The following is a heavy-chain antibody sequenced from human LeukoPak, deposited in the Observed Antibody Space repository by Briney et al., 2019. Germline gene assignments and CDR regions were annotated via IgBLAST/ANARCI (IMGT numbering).Heavy chain of an antibody. V-gene: IGHV1-2*02. D-gene: IGHD2-15*01. J-gene: IGHJ3*02. CDR3: AREPGRNDAFDI. CDR1: GYTFTGYY. CDR2: INPNSGGT. Sequence: ASVKVSCTASGYTFTGYYMHWVRQAPGQGLEWMGWINPNSGGTNYAQKLQGRVTMTRDTSISTAYMELSRLRSDDTAVYYCAREPGRNDAFDIWGQGTMVTVSS.